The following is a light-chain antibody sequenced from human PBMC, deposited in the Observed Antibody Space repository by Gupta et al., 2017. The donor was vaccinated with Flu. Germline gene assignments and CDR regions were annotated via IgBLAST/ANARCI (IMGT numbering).Light chain of an antibody. CDR2: AAS. J-gene: IGKJ4*01. CDR3: QQLT. V-gene: IGKV1-9*01. CDR1: QRISSY. Sequence: DIHLTQSPSFLSASVGDRVTISCRASQRISSYLAWYQQKPGKAPKLLIYAASTWQSGGPSRFSGSGSGTEFTLTVSSLQPEDFATYYCQQLTFGGGTKVEIK.